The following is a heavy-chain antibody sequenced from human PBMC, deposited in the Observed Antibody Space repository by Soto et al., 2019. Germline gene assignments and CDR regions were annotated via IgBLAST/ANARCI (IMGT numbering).Heavy chain of an antibody. Sequence: QVQLQESGPGLVKPSQTLSLICTVSGDSISSENYFWSWIRQPPGQGLEWVGYISNRGTPYYNPSLTCRVTISLDTSKNRFSLDMYSVTAADTAVYYCAREVNVVALSDAFDIWGQGTMVTVSS. V-gene: IGHV4-30-4*01. D-gene: IGHD2-8*01. CDR3: AREVNVVALSDAFDI. CDR2: ISNRGTP. CDR1: GDSISSENYF. J-gene: IGHJ3*02.